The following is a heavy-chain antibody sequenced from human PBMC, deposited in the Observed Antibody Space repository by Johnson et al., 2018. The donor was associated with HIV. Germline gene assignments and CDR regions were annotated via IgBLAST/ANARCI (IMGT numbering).Heavy chain of an antibody. J-gene: IGHJ3*02. Sequence: QVLLVESGGGVVQPGGSLRLSCAASGFTFSSCAMHWVRQAPGKGLEWVAVISYDGSNKYYADSVKGRYTISRDNSNNTLYVQMNSLRAEDTAVYYCATPQGLSTLDAFDIWGQGTMVTVSS. V-gene: IGHV3-30-3*01. CDR2: ISYDGSNK. CDR3: ATPQGLSTLDAFDI. CDR1: GFTFSSCA.